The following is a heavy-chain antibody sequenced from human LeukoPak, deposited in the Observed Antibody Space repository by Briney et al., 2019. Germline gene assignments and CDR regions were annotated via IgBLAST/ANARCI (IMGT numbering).Heavy chain of an antibody. CDR2: IYHSGNT. J-gene: IGHJ4*02. Sequence: PSETLSLTCAVSGYSISSGYQWGWIRQPPGKALEWIGNIYHSGNTHYNPSLKSRVTISLDTSKNQFSLKVSSVAATDTAVYYCARDRTSGSFSIWGLGTLVTVSS. D-gene: IGHD1-26*01. V-gene: IGHV4-38-2*02. CDR1: GYSISSGYQ. CDR3: ARDRTSGSFSI.